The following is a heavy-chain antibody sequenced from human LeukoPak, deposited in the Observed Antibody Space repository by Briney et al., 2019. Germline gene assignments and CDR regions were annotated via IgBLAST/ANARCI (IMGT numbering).Heavy chain of an antibody. J-gene: IGHJ6*03. CDR3: AREPIRFGERAYYYNYMDV. CDR1: GGSISSYY. V-gene: IGHV4-4*07. Sequence: SETLSLTCTVSGGSISSYYWSWIRQPAGKGLEWIGRIYTSGSTNYNPSLKSRVTMSVDTSKNQFSLKLSSVTAADTAVYYCAREPIRFGERAYYYNYMDVWGKGTTVTISS. CDR2: IYTSGST. D-gene: IGHD3-10*01.